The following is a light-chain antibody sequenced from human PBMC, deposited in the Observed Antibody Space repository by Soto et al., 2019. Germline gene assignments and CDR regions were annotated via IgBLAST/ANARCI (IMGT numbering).Light chain of an antibody. J-gene: IGKJ4*01. Sequence: EIVLTQPPGTLSVPLGQTATPSCRASQTISNNYIAWYQQKPGQAPRLLVSGATNRATGVSDNFSGGGSGTTFTLTIFSLEPEDPAMYFCQQYGSAPPTFGGGTQVEIK. V-gene: IGKV3-20*01. CDR1: QTISNNY. CDR3: QQYGSAPPT. CDR2: GAT.